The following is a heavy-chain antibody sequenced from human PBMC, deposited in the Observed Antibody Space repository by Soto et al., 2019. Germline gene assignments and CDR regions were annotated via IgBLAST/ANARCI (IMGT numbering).Heavy chain of an antibody. CDR2: IIPILGIA. CDR1: GGTFSSYT. V-gene: IGHV1-69*04. D-gene: IGHD4-17*01. J-gene: IGHJ4*02. CDR3: ARDGTTTVNYFDY. Sequence: GASVKVSCKASGGTFSSYTISWVRQAPGQGLEWMGRIIPILGIANYAQKFKGRVTITADKSTSTAYMELSSLRSEDTAVYYCARDGTTTVNYFDYRVQGTLVTVSS.